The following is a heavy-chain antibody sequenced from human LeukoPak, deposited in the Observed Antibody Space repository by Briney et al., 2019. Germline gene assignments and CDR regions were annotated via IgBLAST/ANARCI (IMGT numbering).Heavy chain of an antibody. J-gene: IGHJ6*03. CDR1: GGTFSSYA. CDR2: IIPIFGTA. V-gene: IGHV1-69*05. CDR3: ARNSAAAGNYYYYYMDV. Sequence: PRASVKVSCKASGGTFSSYAISWVRQAPGQGLEWMGGIIPIFGTANYAQKFQGRDTITTDESTSTAYMELSSLRSEDTAVYYCARNSAAAGNYYYYYMDVWGKGTTVTVSS. D-gene: IGHD6-13*01.